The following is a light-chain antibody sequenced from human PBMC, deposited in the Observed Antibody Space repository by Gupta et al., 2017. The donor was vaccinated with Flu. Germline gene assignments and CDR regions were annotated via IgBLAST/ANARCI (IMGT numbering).Light chain of an antibody. V-gene: IGLV1-51*02. CDR2: QSN. CDR3: DSWDSSPNAGV. Sequence: QSVLTQPPSVSAAPGQKVTISCSGSSSNIGNNYVSWYQQLPGAAHKVLIYQSNRRRSGIPARFSGSKSATSATLVITGLQTGDGADYYWDSWDSSPNAGVFGGGTKLTVL. J-gene: IGLJ2*01. CDR1: SSNIGNNY.